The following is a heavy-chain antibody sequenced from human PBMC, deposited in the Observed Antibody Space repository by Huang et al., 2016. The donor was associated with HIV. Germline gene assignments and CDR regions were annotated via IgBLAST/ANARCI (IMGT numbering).Heavy chain of an antibody. Sequence: QVHLEQWGAGLLKPSETLSLTCAVYGGSFSGYYWNWIRQSPGKGLEWIGQVNHKGITDDNAFRKSRGNIMVDTSKKQFSLKLRSVAAAETAVYYCGRGVMITFGGPFDPWGQGTLVTVSS. V-gene: IGHV4-34*01. J-gene: IGHJ5*02. CDR3: GRGVMITFGGPFDP. CDR1: GGSFSGYY. D-gene: IGHD3-16*01. CDR2: VNHKGIT.